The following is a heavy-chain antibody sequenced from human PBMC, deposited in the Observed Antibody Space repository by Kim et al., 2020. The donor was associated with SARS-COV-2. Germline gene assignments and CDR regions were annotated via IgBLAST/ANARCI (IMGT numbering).Heavy chain of an antibody. J-gene: IGHJ4*02. CDR3: ARVDTAMGNFDY. Sequence: NYAQKFQGRVTITADESTSTAYMELSSLRSEDTAVYYCARVDTAMGNFDYWGQGTLVTVSS. V-gene: IGHV1-69*01. D-gene: IGHD5-18*01.